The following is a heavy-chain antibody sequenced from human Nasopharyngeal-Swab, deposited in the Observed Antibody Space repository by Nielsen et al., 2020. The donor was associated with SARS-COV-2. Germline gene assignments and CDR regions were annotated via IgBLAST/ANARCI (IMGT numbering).Heavy chain of an antibody. J-gene: IGHJ4*02. V-gene: IGHV4-39*01. CDR1: GGSISSSSYY. D-gene: IGHD3-22*01. CDR2: IYYSGST. Sequence: SETLSLTCTVSGGSISSSSYYWGWIRQPPGKGLEWIGSIYYSGSTYYNPSLKSRVTISVDTSKNQFPLKLSSVTAADTAVYYCARGPTEVTMIVVVHFDYWGQGTLVTVSS. CDR3: ARGPTEVTMIVVVHFDY.